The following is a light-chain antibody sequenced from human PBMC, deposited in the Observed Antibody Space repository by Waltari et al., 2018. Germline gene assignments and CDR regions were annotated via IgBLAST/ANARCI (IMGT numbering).Light chain of an antibody. J-gene: IGKJ1*01. Sequence: ETVLTQSPATLSLSPGDRATFSCRASQNIDSYLAWYQQKPGQALRFLIFDAFNRPTGIPARFSGSRSGTDFNLTISSLESEDFAIYYCQQCRNWPWTFGQGTRVEIK. CDR3: QQCRNWPWT. V-gene: IGKV3-11*01. CDR1: QNIDSY. CDR2: DAF.